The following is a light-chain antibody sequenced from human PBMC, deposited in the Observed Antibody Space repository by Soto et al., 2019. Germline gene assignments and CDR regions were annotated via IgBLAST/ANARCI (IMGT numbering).Light chain of an antibody. CDR2: AAS. CDR1: PGISSY. V-gene: IGKV1-8*01. J-gene: IGKJ4*01. CDR3: QQANSFPLT. Sequence: IRMTPSPSSLSASTLYRFTKTYRSSPGISSYLAWYQQKPGKAPKLLIYAASTLQSGVTSRFSGSGSGTDFTLTISSLQPEDFATYYCQQANSFPLTFGGGTKVDI.